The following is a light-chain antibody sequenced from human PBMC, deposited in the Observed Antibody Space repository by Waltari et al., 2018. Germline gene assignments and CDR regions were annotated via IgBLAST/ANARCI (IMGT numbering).Light chain of an antibody. V-gene: IGKV3-15*01. Sequence: EVVMTQSPATLSVSPGERATLSCRASQSVTSNLAWYQQKPGQAPRLLIYEASTRATGISARFIGSGSGTQFTLTISSLQSEDSAVYYCQQYNRWPPITFGQGTRLEIK. J-gene: IGKJ5*01. CDR3: QQYNRWPPIT. CDR1: QSVTSN. CDR2: EAS.